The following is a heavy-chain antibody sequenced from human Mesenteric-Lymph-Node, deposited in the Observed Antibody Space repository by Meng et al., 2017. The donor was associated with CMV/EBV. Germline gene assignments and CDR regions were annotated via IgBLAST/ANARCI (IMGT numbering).Heavy chain of an antibody. CDR1: GFTFSSYS. V-gene: IGHV3-21*01. Sequence: GESLKISCAASGFTFSSYSMNWVRQALGKGLEWVSSISSSSSYIYYADSVKGRFTISRDNAKNSLYLQMNSLRAEDTAVYYCARAGDIVVVPAAPFYGMDVWGQGTTVTVSS. CDR2: ISSSSSYI. D-gene: IGHD2-2*01. CDR3: ARAGDIVVVPAAPFYGMDV. J-gene: IGHJ6*02.